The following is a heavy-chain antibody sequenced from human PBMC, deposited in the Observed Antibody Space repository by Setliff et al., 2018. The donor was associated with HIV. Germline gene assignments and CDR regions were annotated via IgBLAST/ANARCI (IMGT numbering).Heavy chain of an antibody. Sequence: SETLSLTCTVSGGSISSYYWSWIRQPPGKGLEWIGYIYYSGSTNYNPSLKSRVTISVDKSKNQFSLKLSSVTAADTAVYYCARYSSSWYGFDYWGQGTLVTVSS. CDR2: IYYSGST. V-gene: IGHV4-59*01. D-gene: IGHD6-13*01. CDR1: GGSISSYY. CDR3: ARYSSSWYGFDY. J-gene: IGHJ4*02.